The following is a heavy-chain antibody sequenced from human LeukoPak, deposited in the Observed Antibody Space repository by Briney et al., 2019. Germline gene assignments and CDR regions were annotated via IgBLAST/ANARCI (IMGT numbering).Heavy chain of an antibody. CDR1: GGSFSGYY. CDR2: INHSGST. V-gene: IGHV4-34*01. CDR3: ARAPPKYNWNYVVWFDP. J-gene: IGHJ5*02. Sequence: SETLSLTCAVYGGSFSGYYWSWIRQPPGKGLEWIGEINHSGSTNHNPSLKSRVTISVDTSKNQFSLKLSSVTAADTAVYYCARAPPKYNWNYVVWFDPWGQGTLVTVSS. D-gene: IGHD1-7*01.